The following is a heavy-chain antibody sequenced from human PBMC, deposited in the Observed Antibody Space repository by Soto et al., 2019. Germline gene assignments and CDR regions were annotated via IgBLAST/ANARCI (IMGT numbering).Heavy chain of an antibody. V-gene: IGHV3-21*01. J-gene: IGHJ4*02. Sequence: GGSLRLSCAASGFTFSNYAMSWVRQVPGKGLEWVASISSASSETWYADSVKGRFIISRDNAQNSLFLQMNTLRPEDSAIYYCARVAYWGPGTQVTVSS. CDR1: GFTFSNYA. CDR2: ISSASSET. CDR3: ARVAY.